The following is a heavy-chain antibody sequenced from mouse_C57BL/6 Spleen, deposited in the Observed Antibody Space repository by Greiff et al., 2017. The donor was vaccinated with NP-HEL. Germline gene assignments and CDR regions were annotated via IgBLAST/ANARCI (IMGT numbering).Heavy chain of an antibody. Sequence: QVQLQQSGPELVKPGASVKISCKASGYAFSSSWMNWVKQRPGKGLEWIGRIYPGDGDTNYNGKFKGKATLTADKSSSTAYMQLSSLTSEDSAVYFCARQAQALFDYWGQGTTLTVSS. D-gene: IGHD3-2*02. V-gene: IGHV1-82*01. CDR1: GYAFSSSW. CDR3: ARQAQALFDY. J-gene: IGHJ2*01. CDR2: IYPGDGDT.